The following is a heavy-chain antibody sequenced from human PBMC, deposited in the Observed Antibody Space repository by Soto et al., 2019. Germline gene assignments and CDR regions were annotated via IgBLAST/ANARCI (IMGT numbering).Heavy chain of an antibody. J-gene: IGHJ6*02. D-gene: IGHD2-2*01. CDR1: GVTFSSYA. CDR2: IIPISGTA. Sequence: SVKVSCKASGVTFSSYAISWVRQAPGQGLEWMGGIIPISGTANYAQKLQGRVTITADESTSTAYMELSSLRSEDTAVYYCARSQGSSTSLEIYYYYYYGMDVWGQGTTVTVSS. V-gene: IGHV1-69*13. CDR3: ARSQGSSTSLEIYYYYYYGMDV.